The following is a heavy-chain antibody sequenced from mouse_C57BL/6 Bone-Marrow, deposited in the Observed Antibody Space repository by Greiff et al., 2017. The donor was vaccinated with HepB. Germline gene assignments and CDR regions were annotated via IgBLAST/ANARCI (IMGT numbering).Heavy chain of an antibody. D-gene: IGHD2-5*01. CDR1: GFSLTSYG. J-gene: IGHJ3*01. CDR3: ARDYSNYVWFAY. V-gene: IGHV2-2*01. Sequence: QVQLKESGPGLVQPSQSLSITCTVSGFSLTSYGVHWVRQSPGKGLEWLGVIWSGGSTDYNAAFISSLSISKDNSKSQVFFKMNSLQADDTAIYYCARDYSNYVWFAYWGQGTLVTVSA. CDR2: IWSGGST.